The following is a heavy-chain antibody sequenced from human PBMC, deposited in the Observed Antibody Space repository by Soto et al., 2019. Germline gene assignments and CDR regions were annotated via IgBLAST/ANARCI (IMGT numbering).Heavy chain of an antibody. CDR1: GFTFSSYA. CDR2: ITGSGSRT. J-gene: IGHJ4*02. CDR3: ATRIAAGANGRFEY. Sequence: EVHLLESGGGLVQSGGSLRLSCAASGFTFSSYAISWVRQAPGKGPEWVSAITGSGSRTYYTDSVKGRFTISRDNSKNALYLQMNSVRAEDTAVYYCATRIAAGANGRFEYWGQGTLVTVS. V-gene: IGHV3-23*01. D-gene: IGHD6-13*01.